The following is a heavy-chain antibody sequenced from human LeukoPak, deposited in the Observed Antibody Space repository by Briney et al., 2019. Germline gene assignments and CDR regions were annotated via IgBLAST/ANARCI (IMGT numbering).Heavy chain of an antibody. V-gene: IGHV3-23*01. CDR3: ARCMVLSQGWCNWFDP. D-gene: IGHD6-13*01. J-gene: IGHJ5*02. Sequence: GGSLRLSCAASGFDLTTYAMTWVRQAPAKWLEWVSSIRIGGGGTYYAGSVKGRFTISRDNSENTLHLQMNNLRVEDTARYFCARCMVLSQGWCNWFDPWGQGTLVTVSS. CDR2: IRIGGGGT. CDR1: GFDLTTYA.